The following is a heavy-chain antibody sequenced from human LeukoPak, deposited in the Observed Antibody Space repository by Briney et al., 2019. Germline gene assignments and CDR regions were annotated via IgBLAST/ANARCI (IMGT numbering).Heavy chain of an antibody. J-gene: IGHJ4*02. CDR2: IYNSGST. Sequence: SETLSLTCTVSGGSISSYYWSWIRQPPGKGLEWIGYIYNSGSTNYNPSLKGRVTISVDTSKSQFSLKLSSVTAADTAVYYCAREYDYWGQGTLVTVSS. CDR3: AREYDY. V-gene: IGHV4-59*01. CDR1: GGSISSYY.